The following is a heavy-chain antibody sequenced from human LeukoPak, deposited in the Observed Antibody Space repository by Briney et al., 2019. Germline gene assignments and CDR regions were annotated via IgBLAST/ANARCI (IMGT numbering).Heavy chain of an antibody. V-gene: IGHV3-21*01. J-gene: IGHJ4*02. D-gene: IGHD4-17*01. CDR2: ISSSSSYI. CDR3: ARGTYGDQDIFDY. Sequence: GGSLSLSCAASGFTFSSYSMNWVRQAPGKGLEWVSSISSSSSYIYNADSVKGRFTISRDNAKNSLYLQMNSLRAEDTAVYYCARGTYGDQDIFDYWGQGALVTVSS. CDR1: GFTFSSYS.